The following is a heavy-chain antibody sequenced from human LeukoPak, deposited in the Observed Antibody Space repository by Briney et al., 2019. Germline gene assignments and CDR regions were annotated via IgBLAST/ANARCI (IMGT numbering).Heavy chain of an antibody. V-gene: IGHV1-2*02. CDR2: INPNSGGT. CDR3: ARDQWSDYYDSSGYYCAFDI. Sequence: ASVKVSCKASGGTFSSYAISWVRQAPGQGLEWMGWINPNSGGTNYAQKFQGRVTMTRDTSISTAYMELSRLRSDDTAVYYCARDQWSDYYDSSGYYCAFDIWGQGTMVTVSS. J-gene: IGHJ3*02. CDR1: GGTFSSYA. D-gene: IGHD3-22*01.